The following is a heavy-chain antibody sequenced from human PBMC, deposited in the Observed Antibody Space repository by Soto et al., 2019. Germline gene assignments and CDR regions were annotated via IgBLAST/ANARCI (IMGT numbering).Heavy chain of an antibody. J-gene: IGHJ4*02. D-gene: IGHD2-2*01. CDR1: GGSISSSSYY. V-gene: IGHV4-39*01. CDR3: ARQEDIVVVPAADFDY. CDR2: IYYSGST. Sequence: SETLSLTCTVSGGSISSSSYYWGWIRQPPGKGLEWIGSIYYSGSTYYNPSLKSRVTISVDTSKNQFSLKLSSVTAADTAVYYCARQEDIVVVPAADFDYWGQGTLVTVSS.